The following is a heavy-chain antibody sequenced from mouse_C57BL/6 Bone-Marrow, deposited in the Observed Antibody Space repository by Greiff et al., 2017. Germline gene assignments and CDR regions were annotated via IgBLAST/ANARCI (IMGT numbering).Heavy chain of an antibody. V-gene: IGHV1-22*01. Sequence: VQLQQSGPELVKPGASVKMSCKASGYTFTDYNMHWVKQSHGKSLEWIGYINPNNGGTSYNQKFKGKATLTVNKSSSTAYMELRSLTSEDSAVYYCARYYGSSSWFAYWGQGTLVTVSA. D-gene: IGHD1-1*01. CDR1: GYTFTDYN. J-gene: IGHJ3*01. CDR2: INPNNGGT. CDR3: ARYYGSSSWFAY.